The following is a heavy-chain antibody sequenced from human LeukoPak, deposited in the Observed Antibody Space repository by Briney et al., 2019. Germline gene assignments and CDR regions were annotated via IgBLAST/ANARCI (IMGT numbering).Heavy chain of an antibody. J-gene: IGHJ6*02. CDR3: AREVVGLHYGMDV. CDR1: GFTFSSYA. Sequence: GGSLRLSCAASGFTFSSYAMHWVRQAPGKGLEWVANIKQDGSEKYYVDSVKGRFTISRDNAKNSLYLQMNSLRAEDTAVYYCAREVVGLHYGMDVWGQGTTVTVSS. CDR2: IKQDGSEK. D-gene: IGHD2-15*01. V-gene: IGHV3-7*01.